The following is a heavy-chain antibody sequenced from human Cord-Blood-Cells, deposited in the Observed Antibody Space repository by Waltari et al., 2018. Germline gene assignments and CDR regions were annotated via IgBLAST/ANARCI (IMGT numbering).Heavy chain of an antibody. CDR1: GFTFSSYW. CDR3: AREQGFLEWLYTFDY. Sequence: EVQLVESGGGLVQPGGSLRLSCAASGFTFSSYWMHWVRQAPGKGLVWVSRINRDGSSTSYADSVKGRFTISRDNAKNTLYLQMNSLRAEDTAVYYCAREQGFLEWLYTFDYWGQGTLVTVSS. CDR2: INRDGSST. J-gene: IGHJ4*02. D-gene: IGHD3-3*01. V-gene: IGHV3-74*01.